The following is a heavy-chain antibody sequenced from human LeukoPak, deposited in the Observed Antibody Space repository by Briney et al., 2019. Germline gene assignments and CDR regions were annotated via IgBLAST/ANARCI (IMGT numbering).Heavy chain of an antibody. J-gene: IGHJ4*02. V-gene: IGHV3-30*02. Sequence: PGGSLRLSCAASGFTFSNYAMSWVRQSPGKGLEWVAFIRYDGNIKFYADSMKGRFTISRDNSKNTLYLHINSLRPEDTALYYCVKDNPLDYWGQGTLVTVSS. CDR1: GFTFSNYA. CDR3: VKDNPLDY. D-gene: IGHD1-14*01. CDR2: IRYDGNIK.